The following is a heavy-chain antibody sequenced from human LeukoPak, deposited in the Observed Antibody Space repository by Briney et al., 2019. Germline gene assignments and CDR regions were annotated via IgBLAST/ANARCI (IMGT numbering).Heavy chain of an antibody. V-gene: IGHV1-69*05. CDR1: GGTFSSYA. CDR3: ARANGVYNYGFDY. CDR2: IIPIFGTA. J-gene: IGHJ4*02. Sequence: EASVKVSCKASGGTFSSYAISWVRQAPGQGPEWMGRIIPIFGTANYAQKFQGRVTITTDESTSTAYMELSSLRSEDTAVYYCARANGVYNYGFDYWGQGTLVTVSS. D-gene: IGHD5-18*01.